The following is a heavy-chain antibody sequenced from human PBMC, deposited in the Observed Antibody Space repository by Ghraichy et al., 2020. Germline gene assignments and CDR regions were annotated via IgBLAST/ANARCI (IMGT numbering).Heavy chain of an antibody. CDR2: ISSSSSTI. CDR3: ARGYGSGRNWFDP. J-gene: IGHJ5*02. V-gene: IGHV3-48*01. D-gene: IGHD3-10*01. Sequence: GESLNISCAASEFIFSTYNMNCVRQAPGRGLEWVSYISSSSSTIHYADSVKGRFTISRDNAKNSLYLQMNSLRAEDTAVYYCARGYGSGRNWFDPWGQGTLVTVSS. CDR1: EFIFSTYN.